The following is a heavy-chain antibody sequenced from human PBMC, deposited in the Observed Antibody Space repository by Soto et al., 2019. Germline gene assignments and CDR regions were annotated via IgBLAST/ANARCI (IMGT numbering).Heavy chain of an antibody. CDR1: GFTFSSYS. V-gene: IGHV3-15*07. D-gene: IGHD6-13*01. J-gene: IGHJ4*02. Sequence: GGSLRLSCAASGFTFSSYSMNWVRQAPGKGLEWVGRIKSKTDGGTTDYAAPVKGRFTISRDDSKNTLYLQMNSLKTEDTAVYYCTTDQTAYSSSWYNAVHYYFDYWGQGTLVTVSS. CDR3: TTDQTAYSSSWYNAVHYYFDY. CDR2: IKSKTDGGTT.